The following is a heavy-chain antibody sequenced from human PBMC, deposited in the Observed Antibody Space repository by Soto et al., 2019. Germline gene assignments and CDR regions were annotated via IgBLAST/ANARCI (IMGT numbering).Heavy chain of an antibody. V-gene: IGHV4-31*03. CDR1: GGSMSSGGYY. Sequence: LSVTCTVSGGSMSSGGYYWSWIRQHPGKGLEWIGYIYYSGITYYNPSLKSRVTISVDTSKNQFYRKMSSVTAADTAVYYWARVSRGAALWFEPWGQGTLVTVSS. D-gene: IGHD3-10*01. J-gene: IGHJ5*02. CDR2: IYYSGIT. CDR3: ARVSRGAALWFEP.